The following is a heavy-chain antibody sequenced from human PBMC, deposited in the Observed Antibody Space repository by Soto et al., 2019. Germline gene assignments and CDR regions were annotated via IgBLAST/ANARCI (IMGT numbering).Heavy chain of an antibody. CDR3: LRDQRHWNEFADQ. CDR2: ISQDGTIA. Sequence: EVQLVESGGGLVQPGGSLRLSCAASGFAFGSYWMHWVRQAPGKGLVWVSRISQDGTIATQADSVKGRFTISRDNAKNTLYLQMNSLRADDTAGYYCLRDQRHWNEFADQWGQGTLVTVSS. CDR1: GFAFGSYW. J-gene: IGHJ4*02. V-gene: IGHV3-74*01. D-gene: IGHD1-1*01.